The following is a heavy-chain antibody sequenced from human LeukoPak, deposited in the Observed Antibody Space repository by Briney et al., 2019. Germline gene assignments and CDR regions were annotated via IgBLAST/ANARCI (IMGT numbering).Heavy chain of an antibody. D-gene: IGHD3-16*01. V-gene: IGHV1-18*01. CDR1: GYSFPRNG. J-gene: IGHJ4*02. CDR2: ISANSGNT. CDR3: ARDVNYAFDY. Sequence: GASVKVSCKPSGYSFPRNGISWVRQAPGQGLEWMGWISANSGNTNYAQKFQDRVTLTTDTSTSTAYMELRNLRSDDTAVYYCARDVNYAFDYWGQGTLVTVSS.